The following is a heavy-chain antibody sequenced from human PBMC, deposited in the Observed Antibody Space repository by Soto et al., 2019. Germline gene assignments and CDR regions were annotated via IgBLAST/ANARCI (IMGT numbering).Heavy chain of an antibody. CDR1: GFTFSSYG. D-gene: IGHD3-16*02. CDR3: AREGKNYIWGSYLDY. V-gene: IGHV3-33*01. CDR2: IWYDGSNK. J-gene: IGHJ4*02. Sequence: GGSLRLSCAASGFTFSSYGMHWVRQAPGKGLEWVAVIWYDGSNKYYADSVKGRFTISRDNSKNTLYLQMNSLRAEDTAVYYCAREGKNYIWGSYLDYWGQGTLVTVSS.